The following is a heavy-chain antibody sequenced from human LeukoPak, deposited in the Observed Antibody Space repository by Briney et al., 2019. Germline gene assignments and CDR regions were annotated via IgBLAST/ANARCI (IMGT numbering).Heavy chain of an antibody. CDR3: AKDIKIYDFWSGYSY. D-gene: IGHD3-3*01. CDR2: IYYSGST. J-gene: IGHJ4*02. Sequence: PSETLSLTCTVSGGSISSSSYYWGWIRQPPGKGLEWIGSIYYSGSTYYNPSLKSRVTISVDTSKNQFSLKLSSVTAADTAVYYCAKDIKIYDFWSGYSYWGQGTLVTVSS. CDR1: GGSISSSSYY. V-gene: IGHV4-39*02.